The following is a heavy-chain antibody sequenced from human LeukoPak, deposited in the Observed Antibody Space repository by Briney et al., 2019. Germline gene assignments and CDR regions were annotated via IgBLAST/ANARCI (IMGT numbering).Heavy chain of an antibody. CDR1: GGSISSYY. V-gene: IGHV4-59*01. CDR2: IYYSGST. Sequence: PSETLSLTCTVSGGSISSYYWGWIRQPPGKALEWIGYIYYSGSTNYNPSLKSRVTISVDTSKNQFSLKLSSVTAADTAVYYCARLSSSWYYYYYYYMDVWGKGTTVTVSS. J-gene: IGHJ6*03. CDR3: ARLSSSWYYYYYYYMDV. D-gene: IGHD6-13*01.